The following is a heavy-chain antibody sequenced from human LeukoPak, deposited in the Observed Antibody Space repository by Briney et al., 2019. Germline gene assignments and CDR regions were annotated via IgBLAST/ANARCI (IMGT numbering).Heavy chain of an antibody. Sequence: GASVKVSCKASGYTFTSYDINWVRQATGQGLEWMGWMNPNSGNTNYAQKLQGRVTMTTDTSTSTAYMELRSLRSDDTAVYYCARAAAGRFDYWGQGTLVTVSS. CDR3: ARAAAGRFDY. CDR1: GYTFTSYD. V-gene: IGHV1-18*01. J-gene: IGHJ4*02. D-gene: IGHD6-13*01. CDR2: MNPNSGNT.